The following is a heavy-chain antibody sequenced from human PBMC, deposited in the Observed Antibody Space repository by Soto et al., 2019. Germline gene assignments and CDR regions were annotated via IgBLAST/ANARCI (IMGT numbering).Heavy chain of an antibody. D-gene: IGHD1-1*01. CDR2: IVVGSGNT. CDR3: AAEGGPIQGNYYYYGMDV. CDR1: GFTFTSSA. J-gene: IGHJ6*02. V-gene: IGHV1-58*01. Sequence: ASVKVSCKASGFTFTSSAVQWVRQARGQRLEWIGWIVVGSGNTNYAQKFQERVTITRDMSTSTAYMELSSLRSEDTAVYYCAAEGGPIQGNYYYYGMDVWGQGTTVTVSS.